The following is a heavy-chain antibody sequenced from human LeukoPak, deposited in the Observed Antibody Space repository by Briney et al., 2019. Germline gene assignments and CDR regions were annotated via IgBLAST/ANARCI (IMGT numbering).Heavy chain of an antibody. D-gene: IGHD5-24*01. J-gene: IGHJ4*02. V-gene: IGHV3-7*01. CDR1: GFTFSSYS. Sequence: GGSLRLSCAASGFTFSSYSMNWVRQTPGKGLEWVANIKKDGSEKYYVDSVRGRFTISRDNAKNSLYLQMNSLRAEDTAVYYCAADGYSSPFDHWGQGTLVTVSS. CDR2: IKKDGSEK. CDR3: AADGYSSPFDH.